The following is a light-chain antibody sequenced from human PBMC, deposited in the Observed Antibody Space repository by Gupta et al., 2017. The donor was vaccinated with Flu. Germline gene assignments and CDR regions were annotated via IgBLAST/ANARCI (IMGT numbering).Light chain of an antibody. CDR1: QSISSY. V-gene: IGKV1-39*01. CDR3: QQSYSTPWT. Sequence: DLQMNQSPSSLSASVGDRITITCRASQSISSYLNWYQKKPRKAPKLLYYAASSLRSGVPSRISGSGSGKVFTLTISSLQPEVFATYYYQQSYSTPWTFGQGTKVEIK. CDR2: AAS. J-gene: IGKJ1*01.